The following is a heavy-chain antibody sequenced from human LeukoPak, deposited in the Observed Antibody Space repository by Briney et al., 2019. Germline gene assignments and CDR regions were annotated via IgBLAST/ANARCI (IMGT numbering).Heavy chain of an antibody. D-gene: IGHD7-27*01. Sequence: GGSLRLSCAASGFTFSTYAMSWVRQAPGRGLQWVSSISGNGGSTYFADSVKGRFVISRDNSKNTLYLQMNSLRVDDTAVYYCANDHWGGAFDIWGQGTMVTVSS. CDR3: ANDHWGGAFDI. V-gene: IGHV3-23*01. CDR2: ISGNGGST. J-gene: IGHJ3*02. CDR1: GFTFSTYA.